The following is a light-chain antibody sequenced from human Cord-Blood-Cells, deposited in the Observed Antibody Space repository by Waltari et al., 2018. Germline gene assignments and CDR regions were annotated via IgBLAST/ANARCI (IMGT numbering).Light chain of an antibody. V-gene: IGLV2-11*01. J-gene: IGLJ2*01. CDR2: DVS. Sequence: QSALTQPASVSGSPGQSVTISCTGTSSDVGGYNYVSWYQQHPGKVPKLMIYDVSKRPSGVPVPFSGSKSGNAASVTISGLQAEEEADYYCCSYAGSYAYVVFGGGTKLTVL. CDR1: SSDVGGYNY. CDR3: CSYAGSYAYVV.